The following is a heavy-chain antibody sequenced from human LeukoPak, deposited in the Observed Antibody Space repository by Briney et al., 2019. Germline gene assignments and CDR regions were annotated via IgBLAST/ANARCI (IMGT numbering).Heavy chain of an antibody. Sequence: PGRSLRLSCAASGFTFSSYGRHWVRQAPGKGLEWVAVISYDGSNKYYADSVKGRFTISRDNSKNTLYLQMNSLRAEDTAVYYCAKDLITTTRQVWGQGTLVTVSS. V-gene: IGHV3-30*18. CDR2: ISYDGSNK. J-gene: IGHJ4*02. D-gene: IGHD3-3*01. CDR1: GFTFSSYG. CDR3: AKDLITTTRQV.